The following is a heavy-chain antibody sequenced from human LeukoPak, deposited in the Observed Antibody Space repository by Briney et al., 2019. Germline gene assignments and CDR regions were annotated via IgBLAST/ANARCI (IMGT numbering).Heavy chain of an antibody. V-gene: IGHV1-8*01. CDR3: ARASPYAYGYYGMDV. CDR1: GYTFISYD. CDR2: MNPNSGNT. J-gene: IGHJ6*02. Sequence: ASVKVSCKASGYTFISYDINWVRQATGQGLEWMGWMNPNSGNTGYAQKFQGRVTMTRNTSISTAYMELSSLRSEDTAVYYCARASPYAYGYYGMDVWGQGTTVTVSS. D-gene: IGHD4-17*01.